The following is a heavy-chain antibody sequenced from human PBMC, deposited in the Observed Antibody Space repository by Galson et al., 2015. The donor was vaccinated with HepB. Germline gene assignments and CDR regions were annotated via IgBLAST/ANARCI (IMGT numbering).Heavy chain of an antibody. CDR3: ARGIAATPSSVDYFDY. V-gene: IGHV1-18*01. CDR1: GYTFTSYG. CDR2: ISAYNGNT. Sequence: SVKVSCKASGYTFTSYGISWVRQAPGQGLEWMGWISAYNGNTNYAQKLQGRVTMTTDTSTSTAYMELRSLRSDDTAVYYCARGIAATPSSVDYFDYWGQGTLVTVSS. D-gene: IGHD6-13*01. J-gene: IGHJ4*02.